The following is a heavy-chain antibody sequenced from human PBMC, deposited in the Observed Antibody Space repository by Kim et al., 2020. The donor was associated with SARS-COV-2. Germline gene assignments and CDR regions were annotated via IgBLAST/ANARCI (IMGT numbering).Heavy chain of an antibody. CDR3: ARERLRAVAFGV. J-gene: IGHJ3*01. D-gene: IGHD2-8*01. CDR2: ISTSTGDT. V-gene: IGHV1-18*04. CDR1: GYTFSKFD. Sequence: ASVKVSCKASGYTFSKFDIHWVRQTPGQSLEWVGRISTSTGDTNYVQKLQDRVSMIIDTSTTTVYMELTSLRSDDTAVSYCARERLRAVAFGVWGQGPMV.